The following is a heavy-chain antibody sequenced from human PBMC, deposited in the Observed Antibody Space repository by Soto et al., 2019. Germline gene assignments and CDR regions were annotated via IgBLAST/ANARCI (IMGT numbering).Heavy chain of an antibody. D-gene: IGHD3-10*01. Sequence: QVQLVQSGAEVKKPGASVKVSCKASGYTFTSYGISWGRQAPGQGLEWMGWISTYNGNTKYAQKLQGRVTMTTDTSPSTAYMELRSLRSDDTTVFYCAREMVRGVGSDYWGQGTLVTVSS. CDR1: GYTFTSYG. CDR3: AREMVRGVGSDY. J-gene: IGHJ4*02. CDR2: ISTYNGNT. V-gene: IGHV1-18*01.